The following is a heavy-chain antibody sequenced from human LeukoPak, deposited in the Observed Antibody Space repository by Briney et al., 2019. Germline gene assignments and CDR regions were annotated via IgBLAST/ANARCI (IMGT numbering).Heavy chain of an antibody. Sequence: ASVKVSCKASGYTFTSYDINWVRQATGQGLEWMGWMNPNSGNTGYAQKFQGRVTMTRNTSISTAYMELSSLRSEDTAVYYCARFKRGITGTGGDYWGQGTLVTVSS. CDR2: MNPNSGNT. D-gene: IGHD1-7*01. CDR3: ARFKRGITGTGGDY. V-gene: IGHV1-8*01. J-gene: IGHJ4*02. CDR1: GYTFTSYD.